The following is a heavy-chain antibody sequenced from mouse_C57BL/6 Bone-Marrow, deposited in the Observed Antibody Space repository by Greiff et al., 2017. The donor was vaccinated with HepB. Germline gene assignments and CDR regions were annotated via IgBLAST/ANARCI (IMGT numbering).Heavy chain of an antibody. D-gene: IGHD1-1*01. Sequence: EVKLVESGGGLVKPGGSLKLSCAASGFTFSSYAMSWVRQTPEKRLEWVATISDGGSYTYYPDNVKGRFTISRDNAKNNLYLQMSHLKSEDTAMYYRARGVFITTVPYYAMDYWGQGTSVTVSS. CDR1: GFTFSSYA. J-gene: IGHJ4*01. CDR2: ISDGGSYT. CDR3: ARGVFITTVPYYAMDY. V-gene: IGHV5-4*03.